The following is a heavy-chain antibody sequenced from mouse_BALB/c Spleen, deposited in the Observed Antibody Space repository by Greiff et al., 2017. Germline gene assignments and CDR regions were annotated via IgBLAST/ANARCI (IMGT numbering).Heavy chain of an antibody. CDR1: GYTFTSYW. V-gene: IGHV1-87*01. Sequence: QVQLQQSGAELARPGASVKLSCKASGYTFTSYWMQWVKQRPGQGLEWIGAIYPGDGDTRYTQKFKGKATLTADKSSSTAYMQLSSLASEDSAVYYCARCDYDGAWFAYWGQGTLVTVSA. J-gene: IGHJ3*01. CDR3: ARCDYDGAWFAY. D-gene: IGHD2-4*01. CDR2: IYPGDGDT.